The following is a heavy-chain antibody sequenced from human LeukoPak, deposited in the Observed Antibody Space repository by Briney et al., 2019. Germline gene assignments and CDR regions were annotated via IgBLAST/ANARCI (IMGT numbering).Heavy chain of an antibody. D-gene: IGHD2-15*01. CDR2: IRYDESNK. V-gene: IGHV3-30*02. J-gene: IGHJ5*02. CDR1: GFTFSSYG. Sequence: PGGSLRLSCAASGFTFSSYGMHWVRQAPGKGLEWVAFIRYDESNKYYADSVKGRFTISRDNSKNTLYLQMNSLRVEDTAVYYCAKDSEDIVVVVAAGGNNWFDPWGQGTLVTVSS. CDR3: AKDSEDIVVVVAAGGNNWFDP.